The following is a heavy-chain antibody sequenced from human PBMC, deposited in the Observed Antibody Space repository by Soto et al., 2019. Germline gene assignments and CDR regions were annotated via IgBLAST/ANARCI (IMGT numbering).Heavy chain of an antibody. CDR1: GFTFSSYW. V-gene: IGHV3-74*01. CDR3: ARGSRYSGYPH. CDR2: INSDGSST. J-gene: IGHJ4*02. Sequence: GGSLRLSCAASGFTFSSYWMHWVRQAPGKGLVWVSRINSDGSSTSYADSVKGRFTISRDNAKNTLYLQMNSLRAEDTAVHYCARGSRYSGYPHWGQGTLVTVSS. D-gene: IGHD5-12*01.